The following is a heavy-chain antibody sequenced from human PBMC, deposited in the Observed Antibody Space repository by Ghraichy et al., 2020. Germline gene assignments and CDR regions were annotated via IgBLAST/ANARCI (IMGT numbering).Heavy chain of an antibody. J-gene: IGHJ4*02. V-gene: IGHV3-23*01. Sequence: GESLRLSCAASGFTFSSYAMSWVRQAPGKGLEWVSAISGSGGSTYYADSVKGRFTISRDNSKNTLYLQMNSLRAEDTAVYYCAKDRAVAALGGYFDYWGQGTLVTVSS. CDR1: GFTFSSYA. CDR2: ISGSGGST. CDR3: AKDRAVAALGGYFDY. D-gene: IGHD6-19*01.